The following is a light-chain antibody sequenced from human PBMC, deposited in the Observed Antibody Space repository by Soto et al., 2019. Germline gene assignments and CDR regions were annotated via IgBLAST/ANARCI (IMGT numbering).Light chain of an antibody. V-gene: IGKV3-11*01. Sequence: EIVLTQSPATLSLSPGERATLSCRASQSVSSYLAWYQQKPGQAPRLLIYDASNRATGIPARFSGSGSGTDSALTISSLEPEDFAVYYCQQRRNWPPYTVGQGTKLEIK. CDR2: DAS. J-gene: IGKJ2*01. CDR1: QSVSSY. CDR3: QQRRNWPPYT.